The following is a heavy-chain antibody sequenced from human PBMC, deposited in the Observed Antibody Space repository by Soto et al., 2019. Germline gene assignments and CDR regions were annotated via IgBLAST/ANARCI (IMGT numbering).Heavy chain of an antibody. J-gene: IGHJ4*02. D-gene: IGHD5-12*01. CDR2: IYYSGST. V-gene: IGHV4-31*03. CDR1: GGSISSGGYY. Sequence: SETLSLTCTVSGGSISSGGYYWSWIRQHPGKGLEWIGYIYYSGSTYYNPSLKSRVTISVDTSKNQFSLKLSSVTAADTAVYYCARAESDIVATIIDYWGQGTLVTVSS. CDR3: ARAESDIVATIIDY.